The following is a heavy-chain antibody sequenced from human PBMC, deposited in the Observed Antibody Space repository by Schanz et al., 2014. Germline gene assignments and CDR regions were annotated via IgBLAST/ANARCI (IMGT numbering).Heavy chain of an antibody. V-gene: IGHV1-2*06. CDR1: GYTFTNHY. J-gene: IGHJ5*02. CDR2: ISPSSGGT. D-gene: IGHD3-3*01. Sequence: QVQAIQSGPEVKKPGASVKVSCKASGYTFTNHYLHWVRQAPGQGLEWMGRISPSSGGTNYAQNFQGRVTMTKDTSINTVYMELSTLTSDDTAVYYCARESVSRTRLFDPWGQGTLVTVSS. CDR3: ARESVSRTRLFDP.